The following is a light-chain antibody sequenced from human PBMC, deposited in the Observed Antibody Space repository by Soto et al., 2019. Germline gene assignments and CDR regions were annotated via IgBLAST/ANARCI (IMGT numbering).Light chain of an antibody. J-gene: IGKJ5*01. CDR2: GAS. CDR3: QQYGSSPFT. Sequence: EIVLTQSPGTLSLSPGERATLSCRASQSVSSSYLAWYQQKPGQAPRLLIYGASSRATGIPDRFSGSGSGTDFTLTISSLEPADFAVYYCQQYGSSPFTCGQGTRLEIK. CDR1: QSVSSSY. V-gene: IGKV3-20*01.